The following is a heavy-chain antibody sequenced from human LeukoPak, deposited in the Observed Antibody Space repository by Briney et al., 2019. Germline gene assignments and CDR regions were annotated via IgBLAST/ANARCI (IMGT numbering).Heavy chain of an antibody. V-gene: IGHV3-30-3*01. J-gene: IGHJ4*02. Sequence: GGSLRLSCAASGFTFSSYAMHWVRQAPGKGLEWVAVISYDGSNKYYADSVKGRFTFSRDNSKNTLYLQMNSLRAEDTAVYYCARDPYYYGSGSYYSRPGRGSYFDYWGQGTLVTVSS. CDR3: ARDPYYYGSGSYYSRPGRGSYFDY. CDR1: GFTFSSYA. CDR2: ISYDGSNK. D-gene: IGHD3-10*01.